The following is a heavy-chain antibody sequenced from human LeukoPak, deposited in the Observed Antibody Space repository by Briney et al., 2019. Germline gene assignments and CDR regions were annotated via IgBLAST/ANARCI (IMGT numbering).Heavy chain of an antibody. V-gene: IGHV4-4*07. CDR1: GGSISSYY. CDR3: ARAPWAYGNYVHAFDI. CDR2: TYARGSP. Sequence: SETLSLTCSVSGGSISSYYWSWIRQPAGKGLEWIGRTYARGSPTFNPSLRSRVTMSVDTSKNQFSLKLSSVTAADTAVYYCARAPWAYGNYVHAFDIWGQGTMVTVSS. D-gene: IGHD4-11*01. J-gene: IGHJ3*02.